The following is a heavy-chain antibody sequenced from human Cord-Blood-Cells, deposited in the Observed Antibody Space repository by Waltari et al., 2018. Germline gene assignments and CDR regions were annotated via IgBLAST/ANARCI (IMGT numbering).Heavy chain of an antibody. D-gene: IGHD3-3*01. V-gene: IGHV4-34*01. CDR2: INHSGST. Sequence: QVQLQQWGAGLLKPSETLSLTCAVYGGSFSGYYWSWIRQPPGTGPEWIGEINHSGSTNDNPSLKSRVTISVDTSKNQFSLKLSSVTAADTAVYYCARGGVLEWLLYGSYYYYGMDVWGQGTTVTVSS. CDR1: GGSFSGYY. CDR3: ARGGVLEWLLYGSYYYYGMDV. J-gene: IGHJ6*02.